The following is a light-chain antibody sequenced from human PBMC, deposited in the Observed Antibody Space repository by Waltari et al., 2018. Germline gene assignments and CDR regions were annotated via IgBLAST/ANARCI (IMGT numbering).Light chain of an antibody. V-gene: IGLV5-45*01. CDR3: MILYNDAVV. J-gene: IGLJ2*01. CDR1: SGIDVATFK. CDR2: CRSDSTE. Sequence: QAVLTQPASLSASPGASVSLTCTFRSGIDVATFKIYWYQQRPGSPPRFLLKCRSDSTEQRGSGVPSRFSVSKDSSANAALLLISGLQSEDEADYYCMILYNDAVVFGGGTKLTVL.